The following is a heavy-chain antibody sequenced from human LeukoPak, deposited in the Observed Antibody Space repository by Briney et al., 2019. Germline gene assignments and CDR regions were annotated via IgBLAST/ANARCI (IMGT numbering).Heavy chain of an antibody. CDR2: SNDRGHT. J-gene: IGHJ4*02. V-gene: IGHV4-34*01. CDR1: GGSFSGYH. Sequence: SETLSLTCAVYGGSFSGYHWNWIRQSPEKGLEWIGESNDRGHTNYNPSLKNRVTISVETSKNQFSLKLSSLTAADTAVYYCARDPTTVVTTPYYFDFWGQGTLVTVSS. D-gene: IGHD4-23*01. CDR3: ARDPTTVVTTPYYFDF.